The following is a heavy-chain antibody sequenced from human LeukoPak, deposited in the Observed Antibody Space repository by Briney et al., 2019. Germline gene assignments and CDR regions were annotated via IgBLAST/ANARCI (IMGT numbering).Heavy chain of an antibody. CDR3: AELGITMIGGV. Sequence: HPGGSLRLSCTVSGFTVSSNSMSWVRQAPGKGLEWVSFIYSDNTHYSDSVKGRFTISRDNSKNTLYLQMNSLRAEDTAVYYCAELGITMIGGVWGKGTTVTISS. J-gene: IGHJ6*04. CDR1: GFTVSSNS. V-gene: IGHV3-53*01. CDR2: IYSDNT. D-gene: IGHD3-10*02.